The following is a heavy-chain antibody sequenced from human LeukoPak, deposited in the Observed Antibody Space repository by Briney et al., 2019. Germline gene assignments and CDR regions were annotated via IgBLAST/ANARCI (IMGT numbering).Heavy chain of an antibody. CDR1: GYTFTGYY. D-gene: IGHD2-2*01. V-gene: IGHV1-2*02. CDR3: ARANALYCSSTSCLFDY. CDR2: INPNSGGT. Sequence: GASVKVSCTASGYTFTGYYMHWVRQAPGQGLEWMACINPNSGGTYYAQNFHDRITMTRDTSISTAYMELSRLRSDDTAIYYCARANALYCSSTSCLFDYWGQGTLVTVSS. J-gene: IGHJ4*02.